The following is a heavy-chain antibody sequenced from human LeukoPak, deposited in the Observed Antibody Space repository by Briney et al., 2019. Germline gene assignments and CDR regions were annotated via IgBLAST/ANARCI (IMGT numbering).Heavy chain of an antibody. Sequence: GGSLRLSCAASGFSFDDNGMSWVRQAPGKGLEWVSGINWNGGSTGYVDSVKGRFTISRDNAKNSLYLQMNSLRAEDTAVYYCARCPHYYYMDVWGKGTTVTVSS. V-gene: IGHV3-20*04. CDR2: INWNGGST. CDR3: ARCPHYYYMDV. CDR1: GFSFDDNG. J-gene: IGHJ6*03.